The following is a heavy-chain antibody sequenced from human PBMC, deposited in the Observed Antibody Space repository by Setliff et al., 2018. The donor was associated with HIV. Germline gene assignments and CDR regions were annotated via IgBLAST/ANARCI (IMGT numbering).Heavy chain of an antibody. J-gene: IGHJ4*02. V-gene: IGHV4-4*02. CDR2: IYHSGST. CDR3: GGNGYYSIDH. CDR1: GGSISSNW. D-gene: IGHD3-22*01. Sequence: SETLSLTCAVSGGSISSNWWSWVRQSPGKGLEWIGEIYHSGSTHYNPSLQSRVTISVDKSKSQFSLKLNSVTAADTAVYYCGGNGYYSIDHWGQGMLVTVSS.